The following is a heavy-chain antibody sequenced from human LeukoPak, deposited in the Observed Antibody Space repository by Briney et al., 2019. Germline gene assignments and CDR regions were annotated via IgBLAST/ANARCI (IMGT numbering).Heavy chain of an antibody. V-gene: IGHV4-59*01. CDR2: IYYSGNT. CDR3: ARYRNEALFAFDI. D-gene: IGHD1-14*01. J-gene: IGHJ3*02. Sequence: PSETLSLTCTVSGDSISNYYWSWIRQPPGKGLEWIGYIYYSGNTDYNPSLKSRVTISVDTSKNQFFLRLNSVTAADTAVYYCARYRNEALFAFDIWGQGTMVTVSS. CDR1: GDSISNYY.